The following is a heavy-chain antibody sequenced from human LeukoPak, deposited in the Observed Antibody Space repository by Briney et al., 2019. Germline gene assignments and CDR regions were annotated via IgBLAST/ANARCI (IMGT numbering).Heavy chain of an antibody. V-gene: IGHV3-33*01. CDR3: ARENTDSSGFDY. J-gene: IGHJ4*02. CDR2: IWYDGSNK. D-gene: IGHD3-22*01. Sequence: GGSLRLSCAASGFTFSSYGMHWVRQAPGKGLEWVAVIWYDGSNKYYADSVKGRITISRDNSKNTLYLQMNSLRAEDTAVYYCARENTDSSGFDYWGQGTLVTVSS. CDR1: GFTFSSYG.